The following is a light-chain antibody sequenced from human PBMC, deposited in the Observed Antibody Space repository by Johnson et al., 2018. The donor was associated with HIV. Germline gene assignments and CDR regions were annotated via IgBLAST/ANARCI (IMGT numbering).Light chain of an antibody. Sequence: QSVLTQPPSVSAAPGQKVSISCSGSSSYIGNNYVSSYQQLPGTAPKFLIYDNNNRPSGIPDRFSGSKSGTSATLGITGLQTGDEADYYCGTWDSSLSGGVFGSGTKVTVL. J-gene: IGLJ1*01. V-gene: IGLV1-51*01. CDR3: GTWDSSLSGGV. CDR2: DNN. CDR1: SSYIGNNY.